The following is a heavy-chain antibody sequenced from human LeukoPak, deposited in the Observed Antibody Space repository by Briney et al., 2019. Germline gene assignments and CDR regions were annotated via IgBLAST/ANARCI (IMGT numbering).Heavy chain of an antibody. CDR1: GGSISSGDYY. J-gene: IGHJ4*02. D-gene: IGHD2-2*01. Sequence: SETLSLTCTVSGGSISSGDYYWTWIRQPPGKGLEWIGYIYDSESAYYNPSLKSRVTISLDTSKNQFSLKLTSVTAADTAVYFLARAFPEGFFRCPSCLEGFDYWGQGTLVTVSS. CDR3: ARAFPEGFFRCPSCLEGFDY. CDR2: IYDSESA. V-gene: IGHV4-30-4*01.